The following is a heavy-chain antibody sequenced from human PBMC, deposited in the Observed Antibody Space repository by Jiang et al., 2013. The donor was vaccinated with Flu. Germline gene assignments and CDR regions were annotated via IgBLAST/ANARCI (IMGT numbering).Heavy chain of an antibody. CDR2: IYPGDSDT. CDR3: ARHATYYYDSSGYYWFDP. V-gene: IGHV5-51*01. D-gene: IGHD3-22*01. J-gene: IGHJ5*02. Sequence: WMGIIYPGDSDTRYSPSFQGQVTISADKSISTAYLQWSSLKASDTAMYYCARHATYYYDSSGYYWFDPWGQGTLVTVSS.